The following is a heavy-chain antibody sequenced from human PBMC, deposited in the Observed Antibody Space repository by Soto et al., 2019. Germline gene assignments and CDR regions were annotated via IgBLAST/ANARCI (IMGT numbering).Heavy chain of an antibody. CDR3: ARGPSSLTRFDY. CDR2: ISYDGSNK. D-gene: IGHD2-2*01. V-gene: IGHV3-30-3*01. J-gene: IGHJ4*02. Sequence: QVQLVESGGDVVQPGRSLRLSCAASGFTFSSYAMHWVRQAPGKGLEWVAAISYDGSNKYYADSVKGRFTISRDNSKNTLFLQMNSLRGEDTAVYYCARGPSSLTRFDYWGQGTLVTVSS. CDR1: GFTFSSYA.